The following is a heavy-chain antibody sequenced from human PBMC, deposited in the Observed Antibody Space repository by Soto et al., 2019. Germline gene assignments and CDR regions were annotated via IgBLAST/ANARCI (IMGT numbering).Heavy chain of an antibody. CDR3: ASGDYYDSSGYYGDYYYGMDV. CDR1: GGTFSSYA. CDR2: IIPIFGTA. J-gene: IGHJ6*02. D-gene: IGHD3-22*01. V-gene: IGHV1-69*13. Sequence: ASVKVSCKASGGTFSSYAISWVRQAPGQGLEWMGGIIPIFGTANYAQKFQGRVTITADESTSTAYMELSSLRSEDTAVYYCASGDYYDSSGYYGDYYYGMDVWGQGTTVTVSS.